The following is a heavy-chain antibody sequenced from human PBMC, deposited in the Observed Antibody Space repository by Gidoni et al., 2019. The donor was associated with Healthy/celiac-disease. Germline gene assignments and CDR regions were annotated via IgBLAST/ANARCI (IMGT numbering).Heavy chain of an antibody. CDR1: GFPFSSYG. J-gene: IGHJ6*03. D-gene: IGHD4-4*01. CDR2: IWYDGSNK. V-gene: IGHV3-33*01. Sequence: QVQLVESGGGVVQPGRSLRLSCAASGFPFSSYGMHWVRLAPGKGLEWVAVIWYDGSNKYYADSVKVRFTISRDNSKNTLYLQMNSLRAEDTAVYYCARSGVTRGAYYYYMDVWGKGTTVTVSS. CDR3: ARSGVTRGAYYYYMDV.